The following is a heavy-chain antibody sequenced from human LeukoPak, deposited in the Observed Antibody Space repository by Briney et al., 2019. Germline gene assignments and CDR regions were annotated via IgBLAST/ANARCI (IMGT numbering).Heavy chain of an antibody. CDR3: ARAGTGILYWYFDL. CDR2: INHSGST. V-gene: IGHV4-34*01. J-gene: IGHJ2*01. CDR1: GGSFSGYY. Sequence: SETLSLTCAVYGGSFSGYYWSWIRQPPGKGLEWIGEINHSGSTNYNPSLKSRVTISVDTSKNQFSLKLSSVTAADTAVYYCARAGTGILYWYFDLWGRGTLVTVSS. D-gene: IGHD7-27*01.